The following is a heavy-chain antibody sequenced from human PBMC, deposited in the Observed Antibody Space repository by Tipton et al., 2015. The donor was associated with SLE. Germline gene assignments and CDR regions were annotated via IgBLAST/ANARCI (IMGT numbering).Heavy chain of an antibody. D-gene: IGHD3-16*01. CDR3: AGEMGGLRAFDI. J-gene: IGHJ3*02. Sequence: TLSLTCTVSNGSISSAGYYWSWIRQHPGKGLEWIGYIYSSGITYYNPSLTGRPAISLDASKKQFCLKLTSVTTADTAVYYCAGEMGGLRAFDIWGQGTMVTASS. CDR1: NGSISSAGYY. V-gene: IGHV4-31*03. CDR2: IYSSGIT.